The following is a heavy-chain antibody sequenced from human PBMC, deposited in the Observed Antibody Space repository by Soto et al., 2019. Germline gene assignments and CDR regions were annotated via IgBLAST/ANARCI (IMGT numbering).Heavy chain of an antibody. CDR3: AKGLRGGSGGGYYYYGMDV. CDR1: GFTFSSYA. Sequence: PGGSLRLSCAASGFTFSSYAMSWVRQAPGKGLEWVSAISGSGGSTYYADSVKGRFTISRDNSKNTLYLQMNSLRAEDTAVYYCAKGLRGGSGGGYYYYGMDVWGQGTTVTVSS. CDR2: ISGSGGST. J-gene: IGHJ6*02. V-gene: IGHV3-23*01. D-gene: IGHD2-15*01.